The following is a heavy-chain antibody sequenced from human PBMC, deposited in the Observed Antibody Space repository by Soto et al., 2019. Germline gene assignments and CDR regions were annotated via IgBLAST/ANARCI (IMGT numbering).Heavy chain of an antibody. V-gene: IGHV1-69*01. CDR1: GGTFRSYS. D-gene: IGHD1-20*01. Sequence: VQLVQSGAEVKKPGSSVKVSCKASGGTFRSYSLTWVRQARGQGLEWMGGFVPKFGSITYAQKFQARMTITADESTSTADMELSSLRSEDTAVYYCVTGDNYYFAYWGQGTLVTVSS. J-gene: IGHJ4*02. CDR3: VTGDNYYFAY. CDR2: FVPKFGSI.